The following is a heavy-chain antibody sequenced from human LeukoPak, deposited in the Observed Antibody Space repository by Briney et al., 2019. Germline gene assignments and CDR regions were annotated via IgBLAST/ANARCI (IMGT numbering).Heavy chain of an antibody. Sequence: SETLSLTCSVSGGSICGYYWSWIRQPPGQGLEWIGYIYSSGGTNYNPSLKSRVTISLDTSKNQFSLRLSSVTAADTAVYYCARDFCSGGSCYSYFHYWGQGTLVTVSS. D-gene: IGHD2-15*01. CDR2: IYSSGGT. V-gene: IGHV4-59*01. CDR3: ARDFCSGGSCYSYFHY. CDR1: GGSICGYY. J-gene: IGHJ4*02.